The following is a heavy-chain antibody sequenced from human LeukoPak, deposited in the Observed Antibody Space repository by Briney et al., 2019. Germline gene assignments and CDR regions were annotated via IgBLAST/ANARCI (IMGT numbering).Heavy chain of an antibody. CDR2: ISFDGTNK. CDR1: GVSLSNYA. D-gene: IGHD4-17*01. CDR3: ATDYGDYEPIDY. Sequence: GGSLRLSCTASGVSLSNYAMHWVRRPPGRGLEGVAVISFDGTNKYYGDSVEGRFSVSRDNSKNTLYLQMNSLRPDDTAMYYCATDYGDYEPIDYWGQGTLVTVSS. J-gene: IGHJ4*02. V-gene: IGHV3-30*04.